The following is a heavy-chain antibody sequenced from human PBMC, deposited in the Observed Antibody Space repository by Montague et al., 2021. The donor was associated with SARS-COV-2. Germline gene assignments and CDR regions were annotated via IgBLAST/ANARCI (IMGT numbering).Heavy chain of an antibody. CDR2: INHSGST. J-gene: IGHJ6*03. V-gene: IGHV4-34*01. CDR1: GGSFSGYY. D-gene: IGHD6-6*01. Sequence: SETLSLTCAVYGGSFSGYYWSWIRQPPGKGLEWIGEINHSGSTNYNPSPKSRVTISMDTSKNQFSLKLSSVTAADTAVYYCARGVRQLGVRYHYYYIDVWDKGTTVTVSS. CDR3: ARGVRQLGVRYHYYYIDV.